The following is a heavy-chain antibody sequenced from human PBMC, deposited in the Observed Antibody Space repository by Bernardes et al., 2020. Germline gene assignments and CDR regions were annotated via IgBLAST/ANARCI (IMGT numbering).Heavy chain of an antibody. CDR2: ISYDGSNK. CDR1: GFTFSSYA. CDR3: ARDLSYGDHKDY. Sequence: GGSLRLSCAASGFTFSSYAMHWVRQAPGKGLEWVAVISYDGSNKYYADSVKGRFTISRDNSKNTLYLQMNSLRAEDTAVYYCARDLSYGDHKDYWGQGTLVTVSS. D-gene: IGHD4-17*01. V-gene: IGHV3-30-3*01. J-gene: IGHJ4*02.